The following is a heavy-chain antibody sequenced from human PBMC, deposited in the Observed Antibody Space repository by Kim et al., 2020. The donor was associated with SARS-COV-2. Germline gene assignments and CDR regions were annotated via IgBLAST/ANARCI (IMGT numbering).Heavy chain of an antibody. V-gene: IGHV3-13*04. D-gene: IGHD6-19*01. CDR1: GFTFSSYD. CDR2: IGTAGDT. Sequence: GGSLRLSCAASGFTFSSYDMHWVRQATGKGLEWVSAIGTAGDTYYPGSVKGRFTISRENAKNSLYLQMNSLRAGDTAVYYCARGGPYSSGSDGSGGMDVWGQGTTVTVSS. J-gene: IGHJ6*02. CDR3: ARGGPYSSGSDGSGGMDV.